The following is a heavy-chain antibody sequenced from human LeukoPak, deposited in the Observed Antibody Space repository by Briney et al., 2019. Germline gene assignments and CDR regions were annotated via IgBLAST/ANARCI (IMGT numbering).Heavy chain of an antibody. CDR2: IYYSGST. D-gene: IGHD6-19*01. V-gene: IGHV4-59*01. CDR1: GGSISSYY. J-gene: IGHJ4*02. CDR3: ARFAVHRRIAVDGQFGLDY. Sequence: SETLSLTCTVSGGSISSYYWSWIRQPPGKGLEWIGYIYYSGSTYYNPSLRSRVTISVDTSKNQFSLKLSSVTAADTAVYYCARFAVHRRIAVDGQFGLDYWGQGTLVTVSS.